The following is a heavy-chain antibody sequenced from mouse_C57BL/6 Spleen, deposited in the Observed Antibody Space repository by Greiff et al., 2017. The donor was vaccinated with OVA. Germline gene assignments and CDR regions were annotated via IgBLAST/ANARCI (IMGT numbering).Heavy chain of an antibody. CDR1: GYTFTSYG. Sequence: QVQLQQSGAELARPGASVKLSCKASGYTFTSYGISWVKQRTGQGLEWIGEIYPRSGNTYYNEKFKGKATLTADKSSSTAYMELRSLTSEDSAVYFCARGTTVVATDAMDYWGQETSVTVSS. J-gene: IGHJ4*01. CDR2: IYPRSGNT. CDR3: ARGTTVVATDAMDY. D-gene: IGHD1-1*01. V-gene: IGHV1-81*01.